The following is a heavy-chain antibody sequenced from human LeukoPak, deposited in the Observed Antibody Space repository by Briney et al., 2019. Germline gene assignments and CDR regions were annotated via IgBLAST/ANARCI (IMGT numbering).Heavy chain of an antibody. CDR3: AREVNYGDYGDNAFDI. Sequence: PSETLSLTCTVSTGSISNSSYYWGWFRQPPGKGLGWIGSIYYSGDTYSTPSLKSRVAISLDTSNNQFSLSLSSVTAADTAVYYCAREVNYGDYGDNAFDIWGQGTMVTVSS. J-gene: IGHJ3*02. V-gene: IGHV4-39*07. CDR2: IYYSGDT. D-gene: IGHD4-17*01. CDR1: TGSISNSSYY.